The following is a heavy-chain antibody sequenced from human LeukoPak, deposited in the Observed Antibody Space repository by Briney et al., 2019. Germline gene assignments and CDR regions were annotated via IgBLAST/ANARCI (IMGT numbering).Heavy chain of an antibody. Sequence: ASVNVSCKASGYTFTSYDINWVRQATGQGLEWMGWMNPNSGNTGYAQKFQGRVTITRNTSISTAYMELSSLRSEDTAVYYCARVLYYDFWSGYLGNYYYMDVWGKGTTVTVSS. CDR3: ARVLYYDFWSGYLGNYYYMDV. V-gene: IGHV1-8*03. CDR2: MNPNSGNT. J-gene: IGHJ6*03. CDR1: GYTFTSYD. D-gene: IGHD3-3*01.